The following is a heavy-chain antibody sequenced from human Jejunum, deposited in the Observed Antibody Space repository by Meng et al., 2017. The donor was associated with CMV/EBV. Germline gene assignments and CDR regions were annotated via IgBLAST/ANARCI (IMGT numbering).Heavy chain of an antibody. V-gene: IGHV3-21*01. D-gene: IGHD3-3*01. Sequence: EVQLVVSGGXXXXXGXSLXLLCSASGATFSSDSINWVSQAPGKGLEWVSASSASGSYIYYADSEKGRFTISRDNAKNALYLQMDSLMAEDTAVDYCARLFDFGSGIQGHIDYWGQGTLVTVSS. CDR3: ARLFDFGSGIQGHIDY. CDR2: SSASGSYI. J-gene: IGHJ4*02. CDR1: GATFSSDS.